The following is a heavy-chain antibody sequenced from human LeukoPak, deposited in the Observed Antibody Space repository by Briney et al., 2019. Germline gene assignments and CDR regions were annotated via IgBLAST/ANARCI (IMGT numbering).Heavy chain of an antibody. CDR1: GFTFSSYS. CDR2: ISSSSSYI. Sequence: PGGSLRLSCAASGFTFSSYSMNWVRQAPGKGLEWVSSISSSSSYIYYADSVKGRFTISRDNAKNSLYLQMNSLRAEDTAVYYCARIGIGSYGHDYWGQGTLVTVSS. D-gene: IGHD1-26*01. CDR3: ARIGIGSYGHDY. V-gene: IGHV3-21*01. J-gene: IGHJ4*02.